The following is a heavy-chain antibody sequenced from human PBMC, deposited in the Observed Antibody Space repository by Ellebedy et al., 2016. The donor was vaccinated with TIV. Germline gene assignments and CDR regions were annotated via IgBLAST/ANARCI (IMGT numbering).Heavy chain of an antibody. V-gene: IGHV1-69*04. CDR2: IIPILGIA. J-gene: IGHJ3*02. CDR1: GGTFSSYA. CDR3: ARALSYYDSSGHHDAFDI. D-gene: IGHD3-22*01. Sequence: AASVKVSCKASGGTFSSYAISWVRQAPGQGLEWMGRIIPILGIANYAQKFQGRVTITADKSTSTAYMELSSLRSEDTAVYYCARALSYYDSSGHHDAFDIWGQGTMVTVSS.